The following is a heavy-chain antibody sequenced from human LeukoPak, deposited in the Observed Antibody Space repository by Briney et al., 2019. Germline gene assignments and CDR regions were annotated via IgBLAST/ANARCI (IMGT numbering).Heavy chain of an antibody. V-gene: IGHV1-2*02. J-gene: IGHJ5*02. CDR3: ARTAARQDWFDP. CDR1: GYTFTGYY. Sequence: ASVKVSCKASGYTFTGYYMHWVRQAPGQGLEWMGWINPNSGGTNYAQKFQGRVTMTRDTSISTAYMELSRLRSDDTAVYYCARTAARQDWFDPWGQGILVTVSS. CDR2: INPNSGGT. D-gene: IGHD6-6*01.